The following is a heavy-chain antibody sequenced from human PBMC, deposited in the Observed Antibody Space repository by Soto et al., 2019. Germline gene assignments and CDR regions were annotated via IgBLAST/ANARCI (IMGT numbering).Heavy chain of an antibody. D-gene: IGHD4-4*01. V-gene: IGHV4-59*12. CDR3: ASGPYSNQLTERGVYYYYGMDV. CDR2: IYYSGST. CDR1: GGSISSYY. Sequence: PSETLSLTCTVSGGSISSYYWSWIRQPPGKGLEWIGYIYYSGSTNYNPSLKSRVTISVDTSKNQFSLKLSSVTAADTAVYYCASGPYSNQLTERGVYYYYGMDVWGQGTTVTVSS. J-gene: IGHJ6*02.